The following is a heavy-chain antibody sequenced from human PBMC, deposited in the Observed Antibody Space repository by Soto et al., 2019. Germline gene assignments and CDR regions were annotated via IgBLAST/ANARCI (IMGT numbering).Heavy chain of an antibody. CDR2: ISSYGSDT. J-gene: IGHJ6*02. Sequence: EVQLVESGGGLVLPGGSLRLSCAASGFTFSRYWMHWVRQAPGKGLVWVSRISSYGSDTHYAASVKGRFTISRDNAQNTLYLQMNSLRADDTAVYYCASNYAYAEGYYWYGIDVWGQGNTVTVSS. D-gene: IGHD3-16*01. V-gene: IGHV3-74*01. CDR3: ASNYAYAEGYYWYGIDV. CDR1: GFTFSRYW.